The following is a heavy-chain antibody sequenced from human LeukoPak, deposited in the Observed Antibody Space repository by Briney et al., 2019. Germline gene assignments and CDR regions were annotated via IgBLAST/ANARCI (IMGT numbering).Heavy chain of an antibody. V-gene: IGHV1-69*13. CDR1: GGTFSSYA. J-gene: IGHJ6*03. CDR2: IIPIFGTA. D-gene: IGHD3-3*01. Sequence: GASVKVSCKASGGTFSSYAISWVRQAPGQGLEWMGGIIPIFGTANYAQKFQGRVTITADESTSTAYMELSSLRSEDTAVYYCARPSRAYYGFWSGYYRGNYYYYMDVWGKGTTVTVSS. CDR3: ARPSRAYYGFWSGYYRGNYYYYMDV.